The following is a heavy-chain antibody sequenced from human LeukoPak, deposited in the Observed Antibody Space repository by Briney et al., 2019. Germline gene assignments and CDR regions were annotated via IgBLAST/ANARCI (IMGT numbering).Heavy chain of an antibody. CDR1: GFTFSSYA. CDR2: LKQDGREK. Sequence: GGSLRLSCAASGFTFSSYATSWVRQAPGEGLEWVANLKQDGREKYYVDSVKGRFTISRDNAKNSLYLQMNSLRVEDTAVYFCARGAGVFDYWGQGTLVTVSS. J-gene: IGHJ4*02. V-gene: IGHV3-7*01. CDR3: ARGAGVFDY. D-gene: IGHD3-10*01.